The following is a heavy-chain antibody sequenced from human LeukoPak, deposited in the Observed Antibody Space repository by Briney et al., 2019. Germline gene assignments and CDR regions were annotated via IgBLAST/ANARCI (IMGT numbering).Heavy chain of an antibody. CDR1: GGSISSNY. CDR2: IYYSGST. CDR3: ARRTMVRGRAQNWFDP. D-gene: IGHD3-10*01. V-gene: IGHV4-59*08. J-gene: IGHJ5*02. Sequence: SETLSLTCTVSGGSISSNYWSWIRQPPGKGLEWIGYIYYSGSTNYNPSLKSRVTISVDTSKNQFSLKLSSVTAADTAVYYCARRTMVRGRAQNWFDPWGQGTLVTVSS.